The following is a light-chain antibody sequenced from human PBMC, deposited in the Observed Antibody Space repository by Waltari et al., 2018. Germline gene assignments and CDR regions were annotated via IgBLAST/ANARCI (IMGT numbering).Light chain of an antibody. J-gene: IGKJ4*01. CDR1: QSVSSY. CDR3: QQRRSWPLT. Sequence: EIVLTQSPATLSLSPGERATLSCRASQSVSSYLAWYQQKPGRAPRLLIYEASNRAAGIPARFSGSGSGTDFTLTISSLEPEDFAVYYCQQRRSWPLTFGEGTKVEIK. CDR2: EAS. V-gene: IGKV3-11*01.